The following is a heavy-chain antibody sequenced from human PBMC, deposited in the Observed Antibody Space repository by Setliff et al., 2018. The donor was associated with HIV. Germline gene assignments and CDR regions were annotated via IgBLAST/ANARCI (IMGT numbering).Heavy chain of an antibody. V-gene: IGHV1-69*10. Sequence: SVKVSCKASGGTSSTHAINWVRQAPGQGLEWMGQIISILDITTYAQSLQGRVTITADESTSTFYMELSSLRSVDTAVYYCAGPRGDEAFDIWGQGTKVTVS. CDR1: GGTSSTHA. J-gene: IGHJ3*02. CDR3: AGPRGDEAFDI. D-gene: IGHD3-10*01. CDR2: IISILDIT.